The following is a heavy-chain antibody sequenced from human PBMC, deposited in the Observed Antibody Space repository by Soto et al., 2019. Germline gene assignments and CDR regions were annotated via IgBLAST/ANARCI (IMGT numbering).Heavy chain of an antibody. Sequence: PGGSLRLSCAASGFTFSSYAMSWVRQAPGKGLEWVSAISGSGGSTYYADSVKGRFTISRDNSKNTLYLQMNSLRAEDTAVYYCAKDYPMYYYDSSGYYGYLQHWGQGTLVTVSS. CDR3: AKDYPMYYYDSSGYYGYLQH. CDR1: GFTFSSYA. CDR2: ISGSGGST. D-gene: IGHD3-22*01. V-gene: IGHV3-23*01. J-gene: IGHJ1*01.